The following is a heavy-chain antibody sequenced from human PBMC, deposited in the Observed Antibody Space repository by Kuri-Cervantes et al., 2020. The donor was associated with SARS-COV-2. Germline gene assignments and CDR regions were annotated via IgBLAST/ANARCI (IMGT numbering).Heavy chain of an antibody. CDR3: ARDLYSGELWMEIYYYYYGMDV. Sequence: SETLSLTCTVSGGSISSGGYYWTWIRQHPGKGLEWIGEINHSGSTNYNPSLKSRGTISVDTSKNQFSLRLNSVTAADTAVYYCARDLYSGELWMEIYYYYYGMDVWGQGTLVTVSS. V-gene: IGHV4-61*08. CDR1: GGSISSGGYY. D-gene: IGHD6-19*01. CDR2: INHSGST. J-gene: IGHJ6*02.